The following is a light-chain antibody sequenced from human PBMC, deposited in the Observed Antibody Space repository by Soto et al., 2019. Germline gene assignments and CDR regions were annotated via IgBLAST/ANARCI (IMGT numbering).Light chain of an antibody. CDR1: SRDVGAYDY. Sequence: QSALTQPASVSGSPGQSITISCTGTSRDVGAYDYVSWYLQYPDKAPQLLIYYVDHRPSGVSSRFSGSKSGNTASLTISGLQAEDEGDYFCSSWDDSLSGVVFGRGTKLTVL. CDR2: YVD. V-gene: IGLV2-14*03. CDR3: SSWDDSLSGVV. J-gene: IGLJ2*01.